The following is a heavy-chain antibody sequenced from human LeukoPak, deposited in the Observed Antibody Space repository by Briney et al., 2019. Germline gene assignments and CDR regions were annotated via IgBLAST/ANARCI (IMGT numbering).Heavy chain of an antibody. CDR2: ISYDGSNK. D-gene: IGHD3-10*01. V-gene: IGHV3-30*18. J-gene: IGHJ4*02. CDR3: AKDRGFGVFFQHYFDY. Sequence: GGSLRLSCAASGFTFSSYAMHWVRQAPGKGLEWVAVISYDGSNKYYGDSVKGRFTISRDNSKNTLYLQMNSLRAEDTAVYYCAKDRGFGVFFQHYFDYWGQGTLVTVSS. CDR1: GFTFSSYA.